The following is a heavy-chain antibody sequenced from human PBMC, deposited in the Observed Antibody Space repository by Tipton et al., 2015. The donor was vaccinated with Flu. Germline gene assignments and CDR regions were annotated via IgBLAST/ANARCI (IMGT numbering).Heavy chain of an antibody. CDR3: AREKQWLVGYRLERSYSGMDA. D-gene: IGHD6-19*01. J-gene: IGHJ6*02. Sequence: SLRLSCAASGFTFSSYEMNWVRQAPGKGLEWVSYISSSGSTIYYADSVKGRFTISRDNAKNSLYLQMNSLRAEDTAVYYCAREKQWLVGYRLERSYSGMDAWGQGTPVTVSS. CDR1: GFTFSSYE. V-gene: IGHV3-48*03. CDR2: ISSSGSTI.